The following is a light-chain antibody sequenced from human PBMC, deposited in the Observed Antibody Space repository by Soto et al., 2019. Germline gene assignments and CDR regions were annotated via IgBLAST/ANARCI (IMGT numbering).Light chain of an antibody. CDR1: RSDVGTYNF. J-gene: IGLJ3*02. Sequence: QSVLTQPASVSGSPGQSITISCTGTRSDVGTYNFVSWYQQHPGKAPKLIIYDVSNRPSGVSNRFSGSKSGNTASLTISGLQADDESDYYCSSFTSTNTRWVFGGGTKLTVL. CDR3: SSFTSTNTRWV. CDR2: DVS. V-gene: IGLV2-14*03.